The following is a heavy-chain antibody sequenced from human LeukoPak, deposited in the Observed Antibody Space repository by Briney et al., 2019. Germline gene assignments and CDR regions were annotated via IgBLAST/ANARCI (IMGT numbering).Heavy chain of an antibody. D-gene: IGHD6-13*01. J-gene: IGHJ5*02. Sequence: PSETLSLTCAVYGGSFSGYYWSWIRQPPGKGLEWIGEINHSGSTNYNPSLKSRVTISVDTSKNQFSLKLSSVTAADTAVYYCARKEGGQLVNTRRWLDPWGQGTLVTVSS. V-gene: IGHV4-34*01. CDR1: GGSFSGYY. CDR2: INHSGST. CDR3: ARKEGGQLVNTRRWLDP.